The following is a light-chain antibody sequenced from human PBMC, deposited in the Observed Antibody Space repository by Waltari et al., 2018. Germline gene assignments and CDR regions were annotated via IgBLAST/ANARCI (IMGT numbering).Light chain of an antibody. Sequence: QSALTQPASWSGPPGQSTTISCPGTSIYLGRYDSFPWYQQHPGKAPKLMIYDVSSRPSGVSNRFSGSKSGNTASLTISGLQAEDEADYYCNSYASGSNGVFGGGTRLTVL. CDR1: SIYLGRYDS. V-gene: IGLV2-14*03. CDR3: NSYASGSNGV. CDR2: DVS. J-gene: IGLJ3*02.